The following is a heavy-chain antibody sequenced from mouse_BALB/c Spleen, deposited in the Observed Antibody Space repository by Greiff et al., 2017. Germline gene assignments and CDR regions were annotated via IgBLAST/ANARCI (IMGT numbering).Heavy chain of an antibody. D-gene: IGHD2-14*01. V-gene: IGHV14-3*02. CDR1: GFNIKDTY. J-gene: IGHJ3*02. CDR2: IDPANGNT. CDR3: ARGVRRDFGY. Sequence: VQLKQSGAELVKPGASVKLSCTASGFNIKDTYMHWVKQRPEQGLEWIGRIDPANGNTKYDPKFQGKATITADTSSNTAYLQLSSLTSEDTAVYYCARGVRRDFGYWGQGTLVTVSA.